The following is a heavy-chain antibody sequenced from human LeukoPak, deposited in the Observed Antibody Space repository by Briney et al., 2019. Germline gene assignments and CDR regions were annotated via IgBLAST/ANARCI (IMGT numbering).Heavy chain of an antibody. CDR2: ISSSSSTI. Sequence: PGGSLRLSCAASGFTFSSYSMNWVRQAPGKGLEWVSYISSSSSTIYYADSVKGRFTISRDNAKNSLYLQMNSLRAEDTAVYYCARDGAGNNYYGSGSYWVDAFDIWGQGTMGTVSS. CDR3: ARDGAGNNYYGSGSYWVDAFDI. CDR1: GFTFSSYS. J-gene: IGHJ3*02. D-gene: IGHD3-10*01. V-gene: IGHV3-48*04.